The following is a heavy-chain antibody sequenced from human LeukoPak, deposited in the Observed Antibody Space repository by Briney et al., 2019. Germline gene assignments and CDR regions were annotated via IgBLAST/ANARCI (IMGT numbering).Heavy chain of an antibody. V-gene: IGHV3-23*01. D-gene: IGHD3-10*01. CDR3: ARVAMVRGVVYYYYYYMDV. CDR1: GFTFSSYA. Sequence: GGSLRLSCAASGFTFSSYAMSWVRQAPGKGLEWVSAISGSGGSTYYADSVKGRFTISRDNAKNSLYLQMNSLRAEDTAVYYCARVAMVRGVVYYYYYYMDVWGKGTTVTISS. J-gene: IGHJ6*03. CDR2: ISGSGGST.